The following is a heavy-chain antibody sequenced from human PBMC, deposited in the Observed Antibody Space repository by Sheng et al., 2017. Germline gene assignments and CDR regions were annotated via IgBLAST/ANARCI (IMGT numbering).Heavy chain of an antibody. D-gene: IGHD5-18*01. V-gene: IGHV3-9*01. CDR2: ISWNSGSI. CDR3: AKDIGGPGGYSYGPTFDY. Sequence: ESGGGLVQPGRSLRLSCAASGFTFDDYAMHWVRQAPGKGLEWVSGISWNSGSIGYADSVKGRFTISRDNAKNSLYLQMNSLRAEDTALYYCAKDIGGPGGYSYGPTFDYWGQGTLVTVSS. J-gene: IGHJ4*02. CDR1: GFTFDDYA.